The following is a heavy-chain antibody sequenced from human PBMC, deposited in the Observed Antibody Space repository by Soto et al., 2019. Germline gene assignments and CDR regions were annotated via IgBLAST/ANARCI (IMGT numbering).Heavy chain of an antibody. CDR1: GGTFSSYT. V-gene: IGHV1-69*04. CDR3: ARDYYGSGSYNYGMDV. D-gene: IGHD3-10*01. J-gene: IGHJ6*02. CDR2: IIPILGIA. Sequence: SVKVSCKASGGTFSSYTISWVRQAPGQGLEWMGRIIPILGIANYAQKFQGRVTITADKSTSTAYMELSSLRSEDTAVYYCARDYYGSGSYNYGMDVWGQGTTVTVSS.